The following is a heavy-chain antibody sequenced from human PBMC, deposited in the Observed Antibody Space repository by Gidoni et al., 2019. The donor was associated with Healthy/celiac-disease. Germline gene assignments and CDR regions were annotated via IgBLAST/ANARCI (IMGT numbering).Heavy chain of an antibody. CDR2: INPNSGGT. CDR3: ARGVQYSSGWLWWFDP. J-gene: IGHJ5*02. Sequence: QVQLVQSGAEVKKPGASVKVSCKASGYTFTGYYMHWVRQAPGQGLEWMGWINPNSGGTNYAQKFQGWVTMTRDTSISTAYMELSRLRSDDTAVYYCARGVQYSSGWLWWFDPWGQGTLVTVSS. CDR1: GYTFTGYY. V-gene: IGHV1-2*04. D-gene: IGHD6-19*01.